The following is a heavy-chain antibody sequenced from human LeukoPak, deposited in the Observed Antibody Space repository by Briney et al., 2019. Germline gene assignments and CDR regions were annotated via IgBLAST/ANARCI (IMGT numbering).Heavy chain of an antibody. V-gene: IGHV4-59*01. CDR1: GGSISSYY. J-gene: IGHJ4*02. CDR3: ARGSRRGVMGFDY. CDR2: IYYSGST. D-gene: IGHD3-10*01. Sequence: SGTLSLTCTVSGGSISSYYWSWIRQPPGKGLEWIGYIYYSGSTNYNPSLKSRVTISVDTSKNQFSLKLSSVTAADTAVYYCARGSRRGVMGFDYWGQGTLVTVSS.